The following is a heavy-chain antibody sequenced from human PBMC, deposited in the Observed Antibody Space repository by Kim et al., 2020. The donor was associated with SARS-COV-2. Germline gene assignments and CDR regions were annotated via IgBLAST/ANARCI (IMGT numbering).Heavy chain of an antibody. V-gene: IGHV4-34*01. Sequence: TSNPSRKSRVTISVDTSKNQFSLKLGSVTAADTAVYYCARGRYQLLSGYWGQGTLVTVSS. J-gene: IGHJ4*02. CDR3: ARGRYQLLSGY. D-gene: IGHD2-2*01.